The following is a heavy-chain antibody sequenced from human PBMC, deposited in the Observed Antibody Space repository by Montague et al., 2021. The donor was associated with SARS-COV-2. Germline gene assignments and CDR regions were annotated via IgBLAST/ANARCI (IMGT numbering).Heavy chain of an antibody. CDR1: GFAFDTYA. CDR2: ISGSSGST. CDR3: AKDSAVLVTATSLYFDH. V-gene: IGHV3-23*01. J-gene: IGHJ4*02. D-gene: IGHD2-21*02. Sequence: SLRLSCPASGFAFDTYAMSWVRQAPEKGLEWVSAISGSSGSTYYADSVKGRFTISRDNSKNILYLQMNSLRAGDTAVYYCAKDSAVLVTATSLYFDHWGQGTLVTVSS.